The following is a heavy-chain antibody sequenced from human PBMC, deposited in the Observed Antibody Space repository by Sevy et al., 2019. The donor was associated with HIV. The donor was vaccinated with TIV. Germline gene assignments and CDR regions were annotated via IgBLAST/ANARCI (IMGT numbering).Heavy chain of an antibody. CDR1: GFTFSNYA. Sequence: GGSLRLSCAASGFTFSNYAMSWVRQAPGKGLEWVSSISRSGGSTYYAVSVKGRFTISRDNSKNTLYLQMNSLRAEETAVYYCAKVDVVVPVADYGLDVWGQRTTVTVSS. CDR2: ISRSGGST. J-gene: IGHJ6*02. D-gene: IGHD2-2*01. CDR3: AKVDVVVPVADYGLDV. V-gene: IGHV3-23*01.